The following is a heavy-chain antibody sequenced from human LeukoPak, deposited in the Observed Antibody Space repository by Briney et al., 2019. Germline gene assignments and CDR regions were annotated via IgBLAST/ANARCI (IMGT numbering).Heavy chain of an antibody. Sequence: SETLSLTCAVYGGSFSGYYWSWIRQPPGKGLERIGEINHSGSTNYNPSLKSRVTISVDASKNQFSLKLSSVTAADTAVYYCAREVDCSGGSCNFDYWGQGTLVTVSS. J-gene: IGHJ4*02. CDR3: AREVDCSGGSCNFDY. CDR2: INHSGST. D-gene: IGHD2-15*01. CDR1: GGSFSGYY. V-gene: IGHV4-34*01.